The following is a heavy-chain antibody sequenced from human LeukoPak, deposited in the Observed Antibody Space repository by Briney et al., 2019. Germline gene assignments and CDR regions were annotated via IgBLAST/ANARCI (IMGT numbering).Heavy chain of an antibody. CDR2: IYSGGST. CDR1: GFTVSSNY. V-gene: IGHV3-53*01. CDR3: ARDGSAPSYWYFDL. J-gene: IGHJ2*01. Sequence: GGSLRLSCAASGFTVSSNYMSWVRQAPGKGLEWVSVIYSGGSTYYADSVKGRFTTSRDNSKNTLYLQMNSLRAEDTAVYYCARDGSAPSYWYFDLWGRGTLVTVSS.